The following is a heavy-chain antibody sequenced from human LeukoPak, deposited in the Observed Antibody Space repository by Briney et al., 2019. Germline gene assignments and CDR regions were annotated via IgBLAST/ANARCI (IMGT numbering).Heavy chain of an antibody. CDR1: GFTFSSYA. CDR3: AGSGYYYGSYYYYGMDV. Sequence: GGSLRLSCAASGFTFSSYAMSWVRQAPGKGLEWVSAISGSGGSTYYADSVKGRFTISRDNSKNTLYLQMNSLRAEDTAVYYCAGSGYYYGSYYYYGMDVWGQGTTVTVSS. D-gene: IGHD3-22*01. CDR2: ISGSGGST. V-gene: IGHV3-23*01. J-gene: IGHJ6*02.